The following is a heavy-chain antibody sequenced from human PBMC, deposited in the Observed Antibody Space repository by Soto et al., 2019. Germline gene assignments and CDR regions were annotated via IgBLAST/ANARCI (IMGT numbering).Heavy chain of an antibody. Sequence: GGSLRLSCAASGFTFSDYYMSWIRQAPGKGPEWVSYISSSGSTIYYADSVKGRFTISRENAKNSLYLQMNSLRAEDTAVYYWARDPREYYFDYWGQGTLVPVSS. CDR3: ARDPREYYFDY. J-gene: IGHJ4*02. CDR2: ISSSGSTI. V-gene: IGHV3-11*01. CDR1: GFTFSDYY.